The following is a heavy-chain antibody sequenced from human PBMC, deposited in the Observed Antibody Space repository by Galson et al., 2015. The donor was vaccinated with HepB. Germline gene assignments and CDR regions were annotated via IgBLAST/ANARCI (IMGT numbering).Heavy chain of an antibody. CDR2: IYPGDSDT. CDR3: ASSKYDFWSGYTTRDAFDI. D-gene: IGHD3-3*01. Sequence: QSGAEVKKPGESLKISCKGSGYGFTSYWIGWVRQMPGKGLEWMGIIYPGDSDTGYSPSFQGQVTISADKSISTAYLQWSSLKASDTAMYYCASSKYDFWSGYTTRDAFDIWGQGTMVTVSS. CDR1: GYGFTSYW. J-gene: IGHJ3*02. V-gene: IGHV5-51*01.